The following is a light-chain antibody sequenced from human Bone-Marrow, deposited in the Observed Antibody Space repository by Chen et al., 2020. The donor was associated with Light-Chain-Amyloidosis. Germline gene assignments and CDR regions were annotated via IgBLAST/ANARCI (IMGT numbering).Light chain of an antibody. Sequence: DIQWTQSPSSLSASVGDRVTITCRASQYISTYLTWYQQKAGKAPKLLIYAASSLQRGVPSRFRGSGSGTVFTLTIRSLQPEDFATYFCHQSYRSPRTFGPGTKVDIK. V-gene: IGKV1-39*01. CDR1: QYISTY. CDR2: AAS. CDR3: HQSYRSPRT. J-gene: IGKJ3*01.